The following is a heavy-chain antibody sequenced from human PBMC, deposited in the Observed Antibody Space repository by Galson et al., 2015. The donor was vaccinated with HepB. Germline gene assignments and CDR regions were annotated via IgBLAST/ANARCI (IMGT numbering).Heavy chain of an antibody. CDR2: IWYDGSNK. D-gene: IGHD6-19*01. CDR3: AREGIAVAGIDGFASDI. V-gene: IGHV3-33*08. Sequence: SLRLSCAASGFTFRSHGMHWVRQAPGKGLEWMALIWYDGSNKYYADSLKGRFTISRDNSKNTLYLQMNSLRAEDTAVYYCAREGIAVAGIDGFASDIWGQGALVTVSS. CDR1: GFTFRSHG. J-gene: IGHJ4*02.